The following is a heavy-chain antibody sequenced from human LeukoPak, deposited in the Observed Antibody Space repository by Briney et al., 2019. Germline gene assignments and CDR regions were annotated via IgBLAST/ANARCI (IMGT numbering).Heavy chain of an antibody. D-gene: IGHD2-2*01. CDR2: ISWNSGSI. CDR3: ARDCGTTSCSLFDY. V-gene: IGHV3-9*01. CDR1: GFTFDDYA. Sequence: GGSLRLSCAASGFTFDDYAMHWVRQAPGKGLEWVSGISWNSGSIGYADSVKGRFTISRDNAKNSLYLQMNSLRAEDTAVYYCARDCGTTSCSLFDYWGQGTLVTVSS. J-gene: IGHJ4*02.